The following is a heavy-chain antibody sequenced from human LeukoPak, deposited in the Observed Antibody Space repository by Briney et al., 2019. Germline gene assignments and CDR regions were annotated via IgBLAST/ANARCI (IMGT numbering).Heavy chain of an antibody. CDR1: GDSVSSNSAA. CDR2: TYYRSKWYN. J-gene: IGHJ4*02. D-gene: IGHD6-19*01. CDR3: AREATGWRPLDF. Sequence: SQTLSLTCAISGDSVSSNSAAWNWIRHSPSRGLEWLGRTYYRSKWYNDYAVSVKGRVTITPDTSKNQFSLQLNSVTPEDTAVYYCAREATGWRPLDFGGQGTLVTVSS. V-gene: IGHV6-1*01.